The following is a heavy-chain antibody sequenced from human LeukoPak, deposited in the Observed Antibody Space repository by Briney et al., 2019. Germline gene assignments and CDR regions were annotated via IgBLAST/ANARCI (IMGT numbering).Heavy chain of an antibody. CDR1: GGSISSSSYY. D-gene: IGHD3-9*01. Sequence: SETLSLTCTVSGGSISSSSYYWGWIRQPPGKGLEWIGSIYYSGSTYYNPSLKGRVTISVDTSKNQFSLKLSSVTAADTAVYYCAREERYFDWLSNYYYYYMDVWGKGTTVTVSS. CDR2: IYYSGST. V-gene: IGHV4-39*07. CDR3: AREERYFDWLSNYYYYYMDV. J-gene: IGHJ6*03.